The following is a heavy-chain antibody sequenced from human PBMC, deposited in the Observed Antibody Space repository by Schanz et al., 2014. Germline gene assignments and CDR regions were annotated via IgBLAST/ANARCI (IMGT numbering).Heavy chain of an antibody. J-gene: IGHJ3*02. Sequence: EVQLLESGGGLVQPGGSLRLSCLASGFAFSSYGMNWLRQAPGKGLEWVSTICTSGGTNYAESVKGRFTISRDNSKNTLYLQMNSLRAEDTAVYYCAKGRFGELSAFDIWGQGTMVTVSS. CDR3: AKGRFGELSAFDI. CDR1: GFAFSSYG. D-gene: IGHD3-10*01. V-gene: IGHV3-23*01. CDR2: ICTSGGT.